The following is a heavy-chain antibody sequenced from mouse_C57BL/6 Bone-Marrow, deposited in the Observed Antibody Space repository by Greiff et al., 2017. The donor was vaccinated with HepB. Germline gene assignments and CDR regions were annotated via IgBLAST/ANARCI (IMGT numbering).Heavy chain of an antibody. CDR3: AMKLANLYYFDY. V-gene: IGHV5-17*01. D-gene: IGHD1-1*01. CDR2: ISSGSSTI. Sequence: EVHLVESGGGLVKPGGSLKLSCAASGFTFSDYGMHWVRQAPEKGLEWVAYISSGSSTIYYADTVKGRFTISRDNAKNTLFLQMTSLRSEDTAMYYCAMKLANLYYFDYWGQGTTLTVSS. J-gene: IGHJ2*01. CDR1: GFTFSDYG.